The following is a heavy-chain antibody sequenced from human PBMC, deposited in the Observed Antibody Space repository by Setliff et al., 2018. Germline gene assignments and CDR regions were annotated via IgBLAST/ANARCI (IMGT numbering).Heavy chain of an antibody. Sequence: PGGSLRLSCEVSGFSFTSYAMNWVRQAPGKGLEWVSAISGHGSRTYYADSVKGRFTISRDNAKNTVYLQLNRLRADDTAVYYCIRDWGEAGSTNAFDIWGQGTVVTVSS. D-gene: IGHD1-26*01. J-gene: IGHJ3*02. V-gene: IGHV3-23*01. CDR3: IRDWGEAGSTNAFDI. CDR1: GFSFTSYA. CDR2: ISGHGSRT.